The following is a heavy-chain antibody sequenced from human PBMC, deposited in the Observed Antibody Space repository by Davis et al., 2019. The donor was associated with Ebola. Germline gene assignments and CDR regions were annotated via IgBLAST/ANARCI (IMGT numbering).Heavy chain of an antibody. J-gene: IGHJ4*02. CDR1: GYTFNSYY. CDR3: ARGRGHYESSGGDF. CDR2: INPSGGST. D-gene: IGHD3-22*01. V-gene: IGHV1-46*02. Sequence: ASVKVSCKASGYTFNSYYIHWVRQAPGQGLEWMGIINPSGGSTTYAQKFQGRVTMTRDTSTRTVYMELSSLRSEDTAVYYCARGRGHYESSGGDFWSQGTLVTVSS.